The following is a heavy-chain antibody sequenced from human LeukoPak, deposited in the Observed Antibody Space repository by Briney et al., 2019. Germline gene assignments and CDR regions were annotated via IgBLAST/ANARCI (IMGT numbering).Heavy chain of an antibody. CDR3: ARIHTAMALYYYYGMDV. V-gene: IGHV4-34*01. J-gene: IGHJ6*02. D-gene: IGHD5-18*01. CDR1: GFTFSSYA. CDR2: INHSGST. Sequence: GSLRLSCAASGFTFSSYAMSWIRQPPGKGLEWIGEINHSGSTNYNPSLKSRVTISVDTSKNQFSLKLSSVTAADTAVYYCARIHTAMALYYYYGMDVWGQGTTVTVSS.